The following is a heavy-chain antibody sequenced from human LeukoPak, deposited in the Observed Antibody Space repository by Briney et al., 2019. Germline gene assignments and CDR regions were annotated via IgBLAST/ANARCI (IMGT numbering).Heavy chain of an antibody. CDR3: ARGNGLWFGELSFAYYYGMDV. CDR2: INHSGST. D-gene: IGHD3-10*01. Sequence: PSETLSLTCAVYGGSFSGYYWSWIRQPPGKGLEWIEEINHSGSTNYNPSLKSRVTISVDTSKNQFSLKLSSVTAADTAVYYCARGNGLWFGELSFAYYYGMDVWGQGTTVTVSS. V-gene: IGHV4-34*01. CDR1: GGSFSGYY. J-gene: IGHJ6*02.